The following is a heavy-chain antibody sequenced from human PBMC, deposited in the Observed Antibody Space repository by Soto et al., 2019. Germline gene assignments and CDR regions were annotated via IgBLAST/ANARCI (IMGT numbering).Heavy chain of an antibody. CDR1: GGTFSSY. Sequence: SVKVSCKASGGTFSSYISWVRQAPGQGLEWMGRIIPILGIANYAQKFQGRVTITAEKSTSTAYKELSSLRSEDTAVYYCARLLYYDSSGYPVDYWGQGTLVTVSS. CDR3: ARLLYYDSSGYPVDY. D-gene: IGHD3-22*01. J-gene: IGHJ4*02. CDR2: IIPILGIA. V-gene: IGHV1-69*02.